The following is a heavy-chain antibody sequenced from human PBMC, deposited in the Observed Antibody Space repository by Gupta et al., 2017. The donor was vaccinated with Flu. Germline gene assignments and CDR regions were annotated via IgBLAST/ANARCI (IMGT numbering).Heavy chain of an antibody. CDR1: GGSISTYY. V-gene: IGHV4-59*01. CDR2: IYYSGST. CDR3: ARGWVGHWYFDL. J-gene: IGHJ2*01. Sequence: EHVQDTGPGLGRTTETLPLTCTVSGGSISTYYWSWIRQAPGNGLEWLGYIYYSGSTNYNPSLKSRLTISVGTSKDSFSLRLTSVTAADTAMYYCARGWVGHWYFDLWGRGTVVAVSS.